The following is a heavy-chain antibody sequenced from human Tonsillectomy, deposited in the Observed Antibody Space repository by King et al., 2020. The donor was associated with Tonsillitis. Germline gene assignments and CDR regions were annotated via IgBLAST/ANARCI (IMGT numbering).Heavy chain of an antibody. J-gene: IGHJ4*02. CDR3: ARVKLWRLDY. D-gene: IGHD3-10*01. CDR1: GFTVSSNY. V-gene: IGHV3-53*01. CDR2: IYSVGST. Sequence: EVQLVESGGGLIQPGGSLRLSCAASGFTVSSNYMSWVRQAPGKGLEWGSVIYSVGSTYYADSGKGRFTISRDNSKNTLYLQMNSLRAEDTAMYYCARVKLWRLDYWGQGTLVTVSS.